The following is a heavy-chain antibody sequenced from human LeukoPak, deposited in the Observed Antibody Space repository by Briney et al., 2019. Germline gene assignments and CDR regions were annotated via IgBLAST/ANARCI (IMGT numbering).Heavy chain of an antibody. V-gene: IGHV3-9*01. D-gene: IGHD3-16*01. J-gene: IGHJ4*02. CDR3: AKGGKNYFYYFDY. CDR1: GLTFDDYA. CDR2: ISWNSVII. Sequence: GRSLRLSCAASGLTFDDYAMHWVRQAPGKGLEWVSGISWNSVIIGYADSVKGRFTISRDNAKNSLYLQMNSLRAEDTALYYCAKGGKNYFYYFDYWGQGTLVTVPS.